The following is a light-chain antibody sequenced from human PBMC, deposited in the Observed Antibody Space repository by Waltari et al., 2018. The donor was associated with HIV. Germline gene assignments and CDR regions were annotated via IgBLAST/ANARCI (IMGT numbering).Light chain of an antibody. Sequence: QSALIQPASVSGSPGQSITISCTGTSSNVGSDDLVSCYQQHPGEAPKLIIYEFTKRPSGVSNRCSGSKSGNTASLTIPGLQAEDEADYYCGSWPRSGIRYVFGTGTKVTVL. V-gene: IGLV2-23*02. CDR2: EFT. CDR3: GSWPRSGIRYV. CDR1: SSNVGSDDL. J-gene: IGLJ1*01.